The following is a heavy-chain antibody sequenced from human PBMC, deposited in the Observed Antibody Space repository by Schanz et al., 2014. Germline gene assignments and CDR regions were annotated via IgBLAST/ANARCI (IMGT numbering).Heavy chain of an antibody. J-gene: IGHJ5*01. D-gene: IGHD2-15*01. CDR3: SKDKQGSRSDDS. CDR1: GFTFSSYG. V-gene: IGHV3-33*06. CDR2: IWYDGSNK. Sequence: VQLVESGGGVVQPGRSLRLSCAASGFTFSSYGMHWVRQAPGKGLEWVAIIWYDGSNKYYADSVKGRFIVSRDNSKNTLYLEMNRLRVDDTAVYYCSKDKQGSRSDDSWGQGTLVTVSS.